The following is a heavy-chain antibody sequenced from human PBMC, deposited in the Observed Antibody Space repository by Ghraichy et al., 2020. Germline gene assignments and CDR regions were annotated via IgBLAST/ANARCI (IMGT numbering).Heavy chain of an antibody. J-gene: IGHJ4*02. CDR1: GFIFSSYA. CDR3: AKESKENSGWEFDY. CDR2: IRGSGGNT. D-gene: IGHD6-19*01. V-gene: IGHV3-23*01. Sequence: GGSLRLSCAASGFIFSSYAMSWVRQAPGKGLEWVSAIRGSGGNTYYADSVKGRFTISRDNSKNTLYLQMTSLRAEDTAIYYCAKESKENSGWEFDYWGQGTLVTVSS.